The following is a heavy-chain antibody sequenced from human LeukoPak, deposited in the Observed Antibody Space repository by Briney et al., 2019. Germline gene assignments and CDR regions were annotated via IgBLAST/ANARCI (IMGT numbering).Heavy chain of an antibody. CDR2: MNPNSGNT. CDR3: ARGRYDSSGYSYYFDY. D-gene: IGHD3-22*01. J-gene: IGHJ4*02. V-gene: IGHV1-8*01. Sequence: ASVKVSCKASGYTFTSYDINRVRQATGQGLKWMGWMNPNSGNTGYAQKFQGRVTMTRNTSISTAYMELSSLRSEDTAVYYCARGRYDSSGYSYYFDYWGQGTRVTVSS. CDR1: GYTFTSYD.